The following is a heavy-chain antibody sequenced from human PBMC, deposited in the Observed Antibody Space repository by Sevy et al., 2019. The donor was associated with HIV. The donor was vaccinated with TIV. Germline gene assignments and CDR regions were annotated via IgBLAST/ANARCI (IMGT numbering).Heavy chain of an antibody. Sequence: ASVKVSCKASGGTFSSYAISWVRQAPGQGLEWMGGIIPIFGTANYAQKFQGRVTITADESTSTAYMELSSLRSEDTAVYYCAGYSSSYYYYYGMDVWGQRTTVTVSS. CDR1: GGTFSSYA. D-gene: IGHD6-6*01. CDR3: AGYSSSYYYYYGMDV. J-gene: IGHJ6*02. CDR2: IIPIFGTA. V-gene: IGHV1-69*13.